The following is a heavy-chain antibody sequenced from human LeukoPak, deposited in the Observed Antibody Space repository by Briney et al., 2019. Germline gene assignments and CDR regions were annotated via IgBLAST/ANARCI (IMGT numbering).Heavy chain of an antibody. CDR3: ARANGDYLAWYFDL. CDR1: GFTFSSYS. J-gene: IGHJ2*01. D-gene: IGHD4-17*01. V-gene: IGHV3-21*01. Sequence: GGSLRLSCAASGFTFSSYSMNWVRQAPGKGLEWDSSISSSSSYIYYADSVKGRFTISRDNAKNSLYLQMNSLRAEDTAVYYCARANGDYLAWYFDLWGRGTLVTVSS. CDR2: ISSSSSYI.